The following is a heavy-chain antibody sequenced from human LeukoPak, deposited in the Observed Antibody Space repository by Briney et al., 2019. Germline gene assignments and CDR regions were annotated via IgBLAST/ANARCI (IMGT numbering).Heavy chain of an antibody. CDR2: ISYDGSNK. J-gene: IGHJ4*02. V-gene: IGHV3-30*03. D-gene: IGHD3-22*01. Sequence: GGSLRLSCAASGFTFSSYGMHWVRQAPGKGLEWVAVISYDGSNKYYADSVKGRFTISRDNSKNTLYLQMNSLRAEDTAVYYCARSYDSSGYYTYYFDYWAREPWSPSPQ. CDR1: GFTFSSYG. CDR3: ARSYDSSGYYTYYFDY.